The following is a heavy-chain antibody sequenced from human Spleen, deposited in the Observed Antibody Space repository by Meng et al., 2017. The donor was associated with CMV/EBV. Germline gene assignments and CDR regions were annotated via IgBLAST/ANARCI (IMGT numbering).Heavy chain of an antibody. CDR2: ISSGSHYI. D-gene: IGHD7-27*01. CDR3: VQSGGMDV. CDR1: GFTFSSYT. J-gene: IGHJ6*02. V-gene: IGHV3-21*01. Sequence: GESLKISCAASGFTFSSYTMNWVRQAPGKGLEWVSSISSGSHYIQYADSVKGRFTISRDNAKNSLYLQMNSLRAEDTAVYYCVQSGGMDVWGQGTTVTVSS.